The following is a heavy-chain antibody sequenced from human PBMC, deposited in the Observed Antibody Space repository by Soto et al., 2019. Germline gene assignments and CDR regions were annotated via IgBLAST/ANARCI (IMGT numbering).Heavy chain of an antibody. J-gene: IGHJ6*03. V-gene: IGHV4-34*01. CDR2: INHSGST. CDR1: GGSFSGYY. D-gene: IGHD6-6*01. Sequence: SETLSLTCAVYGGSFSGYYWSWIRQPPGKGLEWIGEINHSGSTNYNPSLKSRVTISVDTSKNQFSLKLSSVTAADTAVYYCARAETSIAALINYYYMDVWGKGTTVTVSS. CDR3: ARAETSIAALINYYYMDV.